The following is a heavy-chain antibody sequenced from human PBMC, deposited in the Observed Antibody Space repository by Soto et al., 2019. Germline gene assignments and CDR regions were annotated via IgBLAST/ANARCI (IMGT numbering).Heavy chain of an antibody. V-gene: IGHV4-59*01. CDR2: IYYSGST. D-gene: IGHD3-16*02. CDR1: GGYISSYY. CDR3: ARDHYDYIWGSYRHDAFDI. Sequence: SETLSLTCTVSGGYISSYYWSWIRQPPGKGLEWIGYIYYSGSTNYNPSLKSRVTISVDTSKNQFSLKLSSVTAADTAVYYCARDHYDYIWGSYRHDAFDIWGQGTMVTVSS. J-gene: IGHJ3*02.